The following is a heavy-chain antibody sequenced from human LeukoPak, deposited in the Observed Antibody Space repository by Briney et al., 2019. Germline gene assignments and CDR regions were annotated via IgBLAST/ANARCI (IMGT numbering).Heavy chain of an antibody. CDR3: ARPYVLRFLEWLPFDY. Sequence: GGSLRLSCAASGFTFSSYWMSWVRQAPGKGLEWVANIKQDGSEKYYVDSVKGRFTISRDNAKNSLYLQMNSLRAEDTAVYYCARPYVLRFLEWLPFDYWGQGALVTVSS. V-gene: IGHV3-7*01. CDR1: GFTFSSYW. CDR2: IKQDGSEK. D-gene: IGHD3-3*01. J-gene: IGHJ4*02.